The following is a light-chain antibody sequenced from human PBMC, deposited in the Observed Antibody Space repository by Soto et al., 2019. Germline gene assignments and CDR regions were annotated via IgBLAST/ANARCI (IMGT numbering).Light chain of an antibody. V-gene: IGLV2-14*01. Sequence: QSVLTQRASVSGSPGQSITISCAGTRDDIVAYDYVSWYQQHPGNAPKLLVYEVTNRPSGVSDRFSGSKSGNTASLTISGLQAEDEADYYYNSYTNSSAVVFGGGTKVTVL. CDR1: RDDIVAYDY. CDR2: EVT. CDR3: NSYTNSSAVV. J-gene: IGLJ2*01.